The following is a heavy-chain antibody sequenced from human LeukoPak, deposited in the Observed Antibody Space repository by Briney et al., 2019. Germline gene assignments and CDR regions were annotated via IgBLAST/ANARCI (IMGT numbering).Heavy chain of an antibody. CDR3: ARDQNPGESLLWFGEQPYYFDY. V-gene: IGHV1-18*01. J-gene: IGHJ4*02. CDR1: GYTFTSYG. Sequence: ASVKVSCKASGYTFTSYGISWVRQAPGQGLEWMGWISAYNGNTNYAQKLQGRVTMTTDTSTSTAYMELRSLRSDDTAVYYCARDQNPGESLLWFGEQPYYFDYWGQGTLVTVSS. CDR2: ISAYNGNT. D-gene: IGHD3-10*01.